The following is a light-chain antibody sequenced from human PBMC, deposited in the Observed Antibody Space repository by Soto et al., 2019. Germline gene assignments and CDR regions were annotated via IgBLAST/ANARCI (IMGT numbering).Light chain of an antibody. CDR1: QSVGSD. V-gene: IGKV3-15*01. CDR3: LQFNDWPRT. Sequence: IVMTQSPVTLSGSLGERATLSCRASQSVGSDVAWYHQKVGQAPRLLIYDASTRATGIPDRFSGSGSGTEFTLTINSLQSEDFAVYYCLQFNDWPRTFDQGTKVEMK. J-gene: IGKJ1*01. CDR2: DAS.